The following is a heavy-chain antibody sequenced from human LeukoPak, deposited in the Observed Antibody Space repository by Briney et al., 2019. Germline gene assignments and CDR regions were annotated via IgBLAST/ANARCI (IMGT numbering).Heavy chain of an antibody. D-gene: IGHD3-22*01. J-gene: IGHJ4*02. V-gene: IGHV3-23*01. Sequence: GGSLRLSCSASGFIFSNYWMSWVRQAPGKGLEWVSAISGSGGSTYYADSVKGRFTISRDNSKNTLYLQMNSLRAEDTAVYYCAKGMYYDSSGYYSWLGYWGQGTLVTVSS. CDR1: GFIFSNYW. CDR3: AKGMYYDSSGYYSWLGY. CDR2: ISGSGGST.